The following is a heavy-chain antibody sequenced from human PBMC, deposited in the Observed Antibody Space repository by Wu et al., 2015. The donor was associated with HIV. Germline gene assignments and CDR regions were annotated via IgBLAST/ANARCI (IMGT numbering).Heavy chain of an antibody. J-gene: IGHJ5*02. V-gene: IGHV1-2*02. CDR3: ARDSTGYYDSSGYWFDP. CDR1: GYTFTGYY. CDR2: INPNSGGT. Sequence: QVQLVQSGAEVKKPGASVKVSCKASGYTFTGYYMHWVRQAPGQGLEWMGWINPNSGGTNYAQKFQGRVTMTRDTSISTAYMELSRLRSDDTAVYYCARDSTGYYDSSGYWFDPWGQGTLVTVSS. D-gene: IGHD3-22*01.